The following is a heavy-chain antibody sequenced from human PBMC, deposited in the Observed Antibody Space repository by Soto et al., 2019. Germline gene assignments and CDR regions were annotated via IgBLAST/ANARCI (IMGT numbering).Heavy chain of an antibody. Sequence: GGSLRLSCAASGFTFSSYSMNWVRQAPGKGLEWVSSISSSSSYIYYADSVKGRFTISRDNAKNSLYLQMNSLRAEDTAVYYCARETPGRLGRGLCFDYWGQGTLVTVSS. CDR1: GFTFSSYS. J-gene: IGHJ4*02. CDR3: ARETPGRLGRGLCFDY. V-gene: IGHV3-21*01. CDR2: ISSSSSYI. D-gene: IGHD7-27*01.